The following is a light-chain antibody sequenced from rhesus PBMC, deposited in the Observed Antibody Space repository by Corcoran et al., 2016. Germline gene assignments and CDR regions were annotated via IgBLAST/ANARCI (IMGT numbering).Light chain of an antibody. CDR1: QGISNW. V-gene: IGKV1-69*01. Sequence: DIQMTQSPSSLSASVGDRVTITCRASQGISNWLAWYQQKPGKAPKLLIYRASNLETGGPSRFSGSGSGTVFTLTISSLQPEAIATYYCQQHDNSPFTFGPGTKLDIK. J-gene: IGKJ3*01. CDR3: QQHDNSPFT. CDR2: RAS.